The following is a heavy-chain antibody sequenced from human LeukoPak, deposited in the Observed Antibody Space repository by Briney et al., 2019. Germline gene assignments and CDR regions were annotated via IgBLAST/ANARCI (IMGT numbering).Heavy chain of an antibody. V-gene: IGHV1-46*01. CDR3: AREAAAGTTSFDY. Sequence: ASVKVSCTASGYTFTGHYMHWVRQAPGQRLESMGIINPSGGGTSYAQKFQGRVTMTRDTSTSTVYMELSSLRSEDTAVYYCAREAAAGTTSFDYWGQGTLVTVSS. CDR1: GYTFTGHY. CDR2: INPSGGGT. J-gene: IGHJ4*02. D-gene: IGHD6-13*01.